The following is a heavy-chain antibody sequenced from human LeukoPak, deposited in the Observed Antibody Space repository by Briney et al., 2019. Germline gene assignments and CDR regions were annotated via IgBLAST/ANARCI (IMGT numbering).Heavy chain of an antibody. CDR3: ARHEYSGSYYGLSWFDP. Sequence: PSETLSLTCTVSGGSISSSGYYWGWIRQPPGKGLEWIASIYYSGSTYYNPSLKSRVTISVDTSKNQLSLKLSSLTAADTAVYYCARHEYSGSYYGLSWFDPWGQGTLVTVSS. D-gene: IGHD1-26*01. J-gene: IGHJ5*02. V-gene: IGHV4-39*01. CDR1: GGSISSSGYY. CDR2: IYYSGST.